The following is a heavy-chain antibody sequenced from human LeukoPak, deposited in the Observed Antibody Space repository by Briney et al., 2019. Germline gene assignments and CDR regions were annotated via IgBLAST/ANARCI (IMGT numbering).Heavy chain of an antibody. J-gene: IGHJ4*02. V-gene: IGHV1-69*04. CDR1: GGTFSNDA. CDR3: ARDLVCTMNCKDS. Sequence: SVKVSCEASGGTFSNDAISWVRQAPGQGLEWMGRIIPNLGMALYAQKFKGRVTITADKSPSTAYMELSSLTSEDTAVYFCARDLVCTMNCKDSWGQGTLVTVS. D-gene: IGHD2-2*01. CDR2: IIPNLGMA.